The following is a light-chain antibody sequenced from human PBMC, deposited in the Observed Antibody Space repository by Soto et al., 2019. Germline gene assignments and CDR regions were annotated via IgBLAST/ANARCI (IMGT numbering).Light chain of an antibody. CDR3: QQYGSPSYT. CDR1: QSVSSSY. CDR2: GAP. Sequence: EIVLTQSPGTLSLSPGERATLSCRASQSVSSSYLAWYQQKPGQPPRLLIYGAPSRATCIPGRFSGSGSGADFTLTISRLEPDDFAVYYCQQYGSPSYTFGQGTKVAIK. J-gene: IGKJ2*01. V-gene: IGKV3-20*01.